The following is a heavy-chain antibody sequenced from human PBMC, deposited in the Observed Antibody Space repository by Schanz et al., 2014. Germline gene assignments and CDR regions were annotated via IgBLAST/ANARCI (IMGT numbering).Heavy chain of an antibody. V-gene: IGHV3-7*01. CDR1: GFTFSSYA. J-gene: IGHJ6*02. Sequence: EVHLLDSGGGLVQPGGSLRLSCAASGFTFSSYAMSWVRQAPGKGLEWVANIKRDGSEKNYLDSVKGRFTISRDNAKNSLFLQMNGLRAEDTAVYYCLAPDYGMDVWGQGTTVTVSS. CDR3: LAPDYGMDV. CDR2: IKRDGSEK.